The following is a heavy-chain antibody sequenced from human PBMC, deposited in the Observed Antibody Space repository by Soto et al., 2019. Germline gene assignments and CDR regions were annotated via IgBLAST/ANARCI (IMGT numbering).Heavy chain of an antibody. CDR3: ARDVSMGYYFDY. J-gene: IGHJ4*02. CDR2: IYHSGST. D-gene: IGHD1-26*01. CDR1: GYSISSGYY. Sequence: SETLSLTCAVSGYSISSGYYWGWIRQPPGKGLEWIGSIYHSGSTYYNPSLKSRVTISVDTSKNQFSLKLSSVTAADTAVYYCARDVSMGYYFDYWGQGTLVTVS. V-gene: IGHV4-38-2*02.